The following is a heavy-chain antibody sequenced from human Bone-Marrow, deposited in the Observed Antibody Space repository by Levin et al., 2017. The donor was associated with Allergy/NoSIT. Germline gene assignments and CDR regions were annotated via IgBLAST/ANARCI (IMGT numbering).Heavy chain of an antibody. D-gene: IGHD2-2*01. J-gene: IGHJ4*02. CDR2: ISRSSSTI. V-gene: IGHV3-48*02. CDR1: GFTFSRYS. Sequence: SCAASGFTFSRYSMNWVRQAPGRGLEWVSYISRSSSTISYADSVKGRFTISRDNAKNSLYLQMNSLRDDDTAVYYCARPDCSGTSCYYFFDSWGQGTLVTVSS. CDR3: ARPDCSGTSCYYFFDS.